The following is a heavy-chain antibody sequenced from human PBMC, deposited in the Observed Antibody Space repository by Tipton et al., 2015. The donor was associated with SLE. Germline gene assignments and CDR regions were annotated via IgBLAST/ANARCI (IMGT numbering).Heavy chain of an antibody. CDR3: ARFRRRHSATFDS. CDR2: IYPSGST. D-gene: IGHD3-10*01. Sequence: TLSLTCTVSGGSISSGSYYWNWIRQPAGKGLEWIGRIYPSGSTNYNPSLKSRVTISVDTPKNQFSLRVTSVTAADTALYYCARFRRRHSATFDSWGQGALVTVSS. CDR1: GGSISSGSYY. V-gene: IGHV4-61*02. J-gene: IGHJ4*02.